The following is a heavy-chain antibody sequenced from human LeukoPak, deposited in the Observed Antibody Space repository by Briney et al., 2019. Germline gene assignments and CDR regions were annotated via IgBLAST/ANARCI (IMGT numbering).Heavy chain of an antibody. CDR1: GFIFSGYY. J-gene: IGHJ4*02. V-gene: IGHV3-11*04. D-gene: IGHD6-19*01. Sequence: GGSLRLSCATSGFIFSGYYMSWIRRAPGKGLEWVSYISGSGNDISYADSVKGRFTISRDNAKNSLYLQMNSLRAEDTAVYYCARDRGSSGWYEFDYWGQGTLVTVSS. CDR2: ISGSGNDI. CDR3: ARDRGSSGWYEFDY.